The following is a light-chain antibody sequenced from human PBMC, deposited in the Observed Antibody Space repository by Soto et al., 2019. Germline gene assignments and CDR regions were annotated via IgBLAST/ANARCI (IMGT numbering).Light chain of an antibody. Sequence: EIVMTQSPLSLPVVPGEPASISCRSSQSLLHSSGNNYLDWYVQKPGQSPQLLISLDSDRASGVPDRFSGSGSGTNFTLKISTVEAEDVGVYYWMQALHTPTFGQGTQLEIK. CDR1: QSLLHSSGNNY. V-gene: IGKV2-28*01. CDR2: LDS. J-gene: IGKJ5*01. CDR3: MQALHTPT.